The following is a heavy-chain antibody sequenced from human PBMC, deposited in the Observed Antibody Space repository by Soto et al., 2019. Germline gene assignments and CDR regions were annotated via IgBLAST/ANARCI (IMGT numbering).Heavy chain of an antibody. V-gene: IGHV3-53*04. CDR1: GFTVSNNY. J-gene: IGHJ3*02. Sequence: EVQLVESGGGLVQPGRSLRLSCAASGFTVSNNYMSWVRQAPGKGLEWVSVIYSGGTTYYAESVKGRFSVSRHNSMNTLYLQMNSLRVEDTAVYYCAREASYGDYNHDAFDIWGQGTMVTVSS. D-gene: IGHD4-17*01. CDR2: IYSGGTT. CDR3: AREASYGDYNHDAFDI.